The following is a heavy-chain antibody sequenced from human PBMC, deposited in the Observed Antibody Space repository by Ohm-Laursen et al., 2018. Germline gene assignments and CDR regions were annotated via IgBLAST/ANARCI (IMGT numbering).Heavy chain of an antibody. CDR3: ARDIVPGDY. CDR2: IKQDGSEK. J-gene: IGHJ4*02. CDR1: GFIFSNYC. V-gene: IGHV3-7*01. Sequence: SLRLSCAASGFIFSNYCMSWVRQGPGKGLEWVANIKQDGSEKYYVDSVKGRFTISRDNGKNSLYLQMNSLRAEDTAVYYCARDIVPGDYWGQGTLVTVSS. D-gene: IGHD1-26*01.